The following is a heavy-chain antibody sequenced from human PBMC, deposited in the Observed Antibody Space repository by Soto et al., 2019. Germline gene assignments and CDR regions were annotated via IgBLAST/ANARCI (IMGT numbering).Heavy chain of an antibody. CDR1: GGSLNKSDW. CDR2: VYQSGAT. J-gene: IGHJ4*02. CDR3: ARQTRRFSLDY. Sequence: QVQLQESGPGQMKSSGTLSLTCAVSGGSLNKSDWWSWVRQSPGKGLEWIGEVYQSGATNYSPSLKSRVSMSVDTSKMHFSLKVYYVTAADTAVYYCARQTRRFSLDYWGQGTLVTVSS. V-gene: IGHV4-4*02.